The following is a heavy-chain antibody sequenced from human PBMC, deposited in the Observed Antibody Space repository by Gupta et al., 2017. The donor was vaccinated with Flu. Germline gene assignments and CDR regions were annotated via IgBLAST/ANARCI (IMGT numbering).Heavy chain of an antibody. CDR3: ARHLVVPGHFDI. Sequence: GWIRQPPGKGLEWIGSIYYRGSTYFNPSLQSRATVSVDTSKNQFSLNLSSMTAADTALYYCARHLVVPGHFDIWGQGTLVTVSS. J-gene: IGHJ4*02. D-gene: IGHD2-2*01. CDR2: IYYRGST. V-gene: IGHV4-39*01.